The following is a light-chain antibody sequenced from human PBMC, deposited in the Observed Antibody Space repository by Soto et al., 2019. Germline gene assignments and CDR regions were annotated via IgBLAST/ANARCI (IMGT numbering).Light chain of an antibody. CDR1: QSVSSD. Sequence: EIVMTQSPATLSVSPGERATLSCRASQSVSSDLAWYQQKPGQAPRLLIYGASARATGIPARFSGSGSGTEFTLTISGLQSEDFAVYYCQQYNNWPRTFGRGTKVDI. J-gene: IGKJ1*01. CDR2: GAS. CDR3: QQYNNWPRT. V-gene: IGKV3-15*01.